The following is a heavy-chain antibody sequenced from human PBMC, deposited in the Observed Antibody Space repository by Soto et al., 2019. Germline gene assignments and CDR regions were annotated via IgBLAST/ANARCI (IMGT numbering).Heavy chain of an antibody. D-gene: IGHD6-19*01. CDR2: IYYSGST. CDR1: GGSISSSSYY. CDR3: ARHSGWEGGVDY. V-gene: IGHV4-39*01. Sequence: QLQLQESGPGLVKPSETLSLTCTVSGGSISSSSYYWGWIRQPPGKGLEWIGSIYYSGSTYYNPSLKSRVTISVDTSKNQFSLKLSSVTAADTAVYYCARHSGWEGGVDYWGQGTLVTVSS. J-gene: IGHJ4*02.